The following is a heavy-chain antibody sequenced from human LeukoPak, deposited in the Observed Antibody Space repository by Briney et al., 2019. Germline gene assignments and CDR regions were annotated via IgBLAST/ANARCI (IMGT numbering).Heavy chain of an antibody. CDR2: ISSSGSTI. CDR3: ARETDYYGSGSYSYFDAFDI. V-gene: IGHV3-11*04. D-gene: IGHD3-10*01. J-gene: IGHJ3*02. Sequence: PGGSLRLSCAASGFTFSDYYMSWIRQAPGKGLEWVSYISSSGSTIYYADSVKGRFTISRDNAKNTLYLQMNSLRAEDTAVYYCARETDYYGSGSYSYFDAFDIWGQGTMVTVSS. CDR1: GFTFSDYY.